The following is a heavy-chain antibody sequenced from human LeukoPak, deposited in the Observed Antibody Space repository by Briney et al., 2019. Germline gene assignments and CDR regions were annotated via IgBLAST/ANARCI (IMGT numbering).Heavy chain of an antibody. D-gene: IGHD5-12*01. J-gene: IGHJ4*02. CDR3: ARRLSGYDYFDY. CDR1: GGSISSSNW. V-gene: IGHV4-4*02. CDR2: IYHSGST. Sequence: PSGTLSLTCAVSGGSISSSNWWSWVRQPPGKGLEWIGEIYHSGSTNYNPSLKSRVTISVDTSKNQFSLKLSSVTAADTAVYYCARRLSGYDYFDYWAQGTLVTVSS.